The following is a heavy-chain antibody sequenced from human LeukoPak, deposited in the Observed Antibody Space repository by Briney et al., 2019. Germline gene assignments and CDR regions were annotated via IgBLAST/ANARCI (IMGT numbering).Heavy chain of an antibody. D-gene: IGHD3-9*01. CDR3: AAEDDFLTGYYDFDY. Sequence: GTSVKVSCKASGFTFARSAVQWVRQARGQRPEWIGWIVIANGNTNYAQKFQERLTITRDMSTSTAYMELSSLRSEDTAVYYCAAEDDFLTGYYDFDYWGQGTVVTVSS. J-gene: IGHJ4*02. CDR1: GFTFARSA. V-gene: IGHV1-58*01. CDR2: IVIANGNT.